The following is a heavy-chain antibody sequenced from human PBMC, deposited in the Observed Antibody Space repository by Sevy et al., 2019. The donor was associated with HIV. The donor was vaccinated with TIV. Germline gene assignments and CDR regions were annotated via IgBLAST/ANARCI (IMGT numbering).Heavy chain of an antibody. V-gene: IGHV3-7*01. Sequence: GGSLRLSCAASGFTFSSYWMSWVRQAPGKGLEWVANIKQDGSEKYYVDSVKGRFTISRDNAKNSLYLQMNSLRAEDTAVYYCARWSSSWYWGDFGFDYWGQGTLVTVS. CDR3: ARWSSSWYWGDFGFDY. CDR2: IKQDGSEK. J-gene: IGHJ4*02. CDR1: GFTFSSYW. D-gene: IGHD6-13*01.